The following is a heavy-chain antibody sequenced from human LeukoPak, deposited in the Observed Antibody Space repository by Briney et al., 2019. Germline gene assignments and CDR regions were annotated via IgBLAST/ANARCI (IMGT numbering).Heavy chain of an antibody. V-gene: IGHV3-21*01. J-gene: IGHJ4*02. D-gene: IGHD3-3*01. CDR3: ARAYYAAFDY. CDR1: GFTFSSYS. CDR2: ISSSGSYI. Sequence: PGGSLRLSCAASGFTFSSYSMNWVRQAPGKGLEWVSSISSSGSYIYYADSVKGRFTISRDNAKNSLYLQMNSLRAEDTAVYYCARAYYAAFDYWGQGTLVTVSS.